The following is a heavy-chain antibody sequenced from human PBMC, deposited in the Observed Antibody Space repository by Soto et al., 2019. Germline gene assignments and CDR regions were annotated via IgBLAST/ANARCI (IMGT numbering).Heavy chain of an antibody. V-gene: IGHV4-34*01. J-gene: IGHJ4*02. CDR1: GGSFSGYY. CDR3: ASLSIAAAGNEFDY. CDR2: INHSGST. D-gene: IGHD6-13*01. Sequence: SETLSLTCAVYGGSFSGYYWSWIRQPPGKGLEWIGEINHSGSTNYNPSLKSRVTISVDTSKNQFSLKLSSVTAADTAVYYCASLSIAAAGNEFDYWGQGTLVTVSS.